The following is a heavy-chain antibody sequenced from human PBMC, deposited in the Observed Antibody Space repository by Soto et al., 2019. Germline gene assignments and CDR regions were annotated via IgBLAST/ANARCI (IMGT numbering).Heavy chain of an antibody. D-gene: IGHD2-8*01. CDR1: GYTFSGFY. CDR2: IYPDSGGT. CDR3: RVNGVSEVDY. Sequence: QVQLVQSGAEVKKPGASVKVSCRTSGYTFSGFYIHWVRQAPGQGLESMGWIYPDSGGTDYAQKFQGRVTMTRDTSISTSYMELSRLRSDDTAVYYCRVNGVSEVDYWGQGTLVTVSS. V-gene: IGHV1-2*02. J-gene: IGHJ4*02.